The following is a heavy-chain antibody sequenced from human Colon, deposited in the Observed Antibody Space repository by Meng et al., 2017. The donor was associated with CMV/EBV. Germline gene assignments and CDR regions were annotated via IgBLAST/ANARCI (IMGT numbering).Heavy chain of an antibody. Sequence: GESLKISWAAAGFTFSSHEMNWVRQAPGKGLEWISYISRSGDSIYSADSVKGRFTISRDNAKNSLYLQMSSLRAEDTAVYYCARTEYCGSTSCYSYYGMDVWGQGTTVTVSS. CDR3: ARTEYCGSTSCYSYYGMDV. CDR1: GFTFSSHE. D-gene: IGHD2-2*02. V-gene: IGHV3-48*03. CDR2: ISRSGDSI. J-gene: IGHJ6*02.